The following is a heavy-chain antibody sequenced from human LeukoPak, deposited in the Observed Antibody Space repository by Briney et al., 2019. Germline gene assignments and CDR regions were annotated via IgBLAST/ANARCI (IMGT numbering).Heavy chain of an antibody. J-gene: IGHJ4*02. CDR1: GFTFSSYG. CDR3: ARVGYSITWYPYYFDY. D-gene: IGHD6-13*01. Sequence: GGSLRLSCAASGFTFSSYGMRWVGQAPGKGLEWVAVISYDGSNKYYASSVKGLLTISRDNSKNKLYLQMNSLRAEDTAVYYCARVGYSITWYPYYFDYWGQGTLVTVSS. CDR2: ISYDGSNK. V-gene: IGHV3-30*03.